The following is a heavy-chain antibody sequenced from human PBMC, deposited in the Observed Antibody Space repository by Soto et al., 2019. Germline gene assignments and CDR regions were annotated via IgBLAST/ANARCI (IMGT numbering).Heavy chain of an antibody. D-gene: IGHD1-26*01. CDR1: GYSISSSNW. CDR3: ARREIQGPIDY. Sequence: QVQLQESGPGLVKPSDTLSLTCAVSGYSISSSNWWGWIRQPPGKGLEWIGYIYYSGTTYYNPSLKSRITMSVDTSKNQFSLKLTSVTALDTAVYYWARREIQGPIDYWGQGTLVTVSS. V-gene: IGHV4-28*01. J-gene: IGHJ4*02. CDR2: IYYSGTT.